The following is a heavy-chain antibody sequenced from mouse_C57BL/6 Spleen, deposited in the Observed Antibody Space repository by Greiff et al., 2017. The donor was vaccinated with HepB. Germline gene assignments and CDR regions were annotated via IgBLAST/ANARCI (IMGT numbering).Heavy chain of an antibody. Sequence: QVQLQQPGAELERPGSSVKLSCKASGYTFTSYWMDWVKQRPGQGLEWIGNIYPSDSETHYNQKFKDKATLTVDKSSSTAYMQLSSLTSEDSAVYYCARGDGYDGGLFDYWGQGTTLTVSS. CDR1: GYTFTSYW. J-gene: IGHJ2*01. V-gene: IGHV1-61*01. CDR2: IYPSDSET. CDR3: ARGDGYDGGLFDY. D-gene: IGHD2-2*01.